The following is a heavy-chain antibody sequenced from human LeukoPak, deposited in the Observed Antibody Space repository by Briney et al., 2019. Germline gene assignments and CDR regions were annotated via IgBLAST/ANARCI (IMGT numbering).Heavy chain of an antibody. CDR1: GFNFDDYA. CDR2: ISWNSGSI. J-gene: IGHJ5*02. V-gene: IGHV3-9*01. CDR3: AKALTLCSSSSFVP. Sequence: GGSLRLSCAASGFNFDDYAMHWGRQAPGKGLEWVSGISWNSGSIGYADSVKGRFTISRDNAKNSLYLQMNSLRAEDTALYYCAKALTLCSSSSFVPWGQGTLVTVSS. D-gene: IGHD6-13*01.